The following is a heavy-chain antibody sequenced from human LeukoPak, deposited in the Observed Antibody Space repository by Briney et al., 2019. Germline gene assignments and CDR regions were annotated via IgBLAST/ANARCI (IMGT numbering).Heavy chain of an antibody. V-gene: IGHV4-4*07. CDR1: GGSLSSYY. D-gene: IGHD2-21*01. J-gene: IGHJ4*02. CDR3: ASDCGSSRCYDH. Sequence: SETLSLTCAVSGGSLSSYYWSWIRQPAGKGLEWIGRIHTSENTNYNPALRSRVTMSVDTSKTQLSLNLSSVTAADTAVYYCASDCGSSRCYDHWGQGTLVTVSS. CDR2: IHTSENT.